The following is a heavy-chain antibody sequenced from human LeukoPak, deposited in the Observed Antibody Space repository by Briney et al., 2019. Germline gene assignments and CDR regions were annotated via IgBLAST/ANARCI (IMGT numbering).Heavy chain of an antibody. Sequence: ASVKVSCKASGYTFTGYYIHWVRQAPGQGLEWLGWINPHTGDTYHAQKFQGRVTMTSDASVNTAYMQLSRLKSDDTAIYYCARGEAPEDKWGQGTLVTVSS. CDR2: INPHTGDT. V-gene: IGHV1-2*02. J-gene: IGHJ4*02. CDR3: ARGEAPEDK. CDR1: GYTFTGYY.